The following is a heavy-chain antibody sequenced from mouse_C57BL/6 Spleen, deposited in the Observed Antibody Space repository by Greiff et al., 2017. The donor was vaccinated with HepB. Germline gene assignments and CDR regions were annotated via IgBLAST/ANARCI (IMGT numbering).Heavy chain of an antibody. CDR3: ARRGSSSFDY. V-gene: IGHV1-50*01. D-gene: IGHD1-1*01. CDR2: IDPSDSYT. CDR1: GYTFTSYW. J-gene: IGHJ2*01. Sequence: QVQLKQPGAELVKPGASVKLSCKASGYTFTSYWMQWVKQRPGQGLEWIGEIDPSDSYTNYNQKFKGKATLTVDTSSSTAYMQLSSLTSEDSAVYYCARRGSSSFDYWGQGTTLTVSS.